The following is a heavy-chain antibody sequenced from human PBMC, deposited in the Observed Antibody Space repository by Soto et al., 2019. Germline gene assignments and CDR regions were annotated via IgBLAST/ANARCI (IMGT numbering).Heavy chain of an antibody. CDR2: IIPILGIA. CDR1: GGTFSSYT. Sequence: ASVKVSCKASGGTFSSYTISWVRQAPGQGLEWMGRIIPILGIANYAQKFQGRVTITADKSTGTAYMELSSLRSEETAVYYCAREADCSSTSCYRIRYMDVWGKGTTVTVSS. J-gene: IGHJ6*03. D-gene: IGHD2-2*01. V-gene: IGHV1-69*04. CDR3: AREADCSSTSCYRIRYMDV.